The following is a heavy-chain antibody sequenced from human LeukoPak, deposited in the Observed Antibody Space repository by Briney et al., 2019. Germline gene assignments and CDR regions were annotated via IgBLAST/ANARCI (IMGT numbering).Heavy chain of an antibody. CDR3: ARALLRSTDY. D-gene: IGHD2-15*01. Sequence: GGSLRLSCAASGFTFSSYAMSWVRQAPGKGLEWVSYISSSSSTIYYADSVKGRFTISRDNAKNSLYLQMNSLRAEDTAVYYCARALLRSTDYWGQGTLVTVSS. V-gene: IGHV3-48*04. CDR2: ISSSSSTI. J-gene: IGHJ4*02. CDR1: GFTFSSYA.